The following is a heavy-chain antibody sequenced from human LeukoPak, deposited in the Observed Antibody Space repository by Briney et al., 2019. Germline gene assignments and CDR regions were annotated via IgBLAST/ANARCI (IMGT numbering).Heavy chain of an antibody. CDR2: ISYDGSNK. D-gene: IGHD5-24*01. J-gene: IGHJ4*02. V-gene: IGHV3-30*03. CDR3: AGGFAGYRNYGFY. Sequence: GGSLRLSCVASGFMFSTYGMHWVRQAPGKGLEWVAVISYDGSNKYYADSVKGRFTISRDNSKNTLYLQMNSLRAEDTAVYYCAGGFAGYRNYGFYWGQGTQVTASS. CDR1: GFMFSTYG.